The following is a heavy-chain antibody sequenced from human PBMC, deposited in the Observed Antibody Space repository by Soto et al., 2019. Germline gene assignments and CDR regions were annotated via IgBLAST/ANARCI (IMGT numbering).Heavy chain of an antibody. V-gene: IGHV3-15*07. Sequence: EVQLVESGGGLVQPGGSLRLSCAASGFSFSKAWMNWVRQAPGKGLEWVGRIRSRSGATDYAAPVKGRFTISRDDSKYPLYLQMNSLTVEDTAVYLCTTSGKPNTVDPWGQGTLVIVSS. CDR2: IRSRSGAT. CDR1: GFSFSKAW. CDR3: TTSGKPNTVDP. J-gene: IGHJ5*02.